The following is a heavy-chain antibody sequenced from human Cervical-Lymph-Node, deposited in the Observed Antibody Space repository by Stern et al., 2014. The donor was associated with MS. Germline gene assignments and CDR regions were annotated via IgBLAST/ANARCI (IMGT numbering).Heavy chain of an antibody. Sequence: MQLVQSGTEVKEPGESLKISCKTSGYNFINYWIAWVRQVPGKCLEWIGIIYPGDSDIRYSPSFQGHVTMSVDKSKTTAYLQWNSLKASDSAVYYCARWSVACDHWGQGALITVSS. V-gene: IGHV5-51*03. J-gene: IGHJ4*02. D-gene: IGHD2-21*01. CDR1: GYNFINYW. CDR2: IYPGDSDI. CDR3: ARWSVACDH.